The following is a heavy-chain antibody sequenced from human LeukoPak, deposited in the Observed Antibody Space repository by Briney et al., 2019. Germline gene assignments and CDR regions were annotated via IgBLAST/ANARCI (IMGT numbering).Heavy chain of an antibody. Sequence: GGSLRLSCAASGFTFDDYAMHWVRQTPGKGLEWVSYISSSTRTILYAAPVKGRLTISRDNAKNSLYLQMNSLGAADTAVYYCARDQRYPYQYQSDDGGFSLDYWGQGTLVTVSS. CDR2: ISSSTRTI. D-gene: IGHD2-15*01. CDR1: GFTFDDYA. V-gene: IGHV3-48*04. CDR3: ARDQRYPYQYQSDDGGFSLDY. J-gene: IGHJ4*02.